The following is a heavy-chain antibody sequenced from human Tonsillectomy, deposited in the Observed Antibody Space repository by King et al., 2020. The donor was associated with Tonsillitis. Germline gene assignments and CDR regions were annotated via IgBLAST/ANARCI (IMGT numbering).Heavy chain of an antibody. J-gene: IGHJ4*02. D-gene: IGHD2-21*02. CDR1: GFSFSIYG. CDR3: AKDGGVVTATHFDY. V-gene: IGHV3-30*02. Sequence: VQLVESGGGVVQPGGSLRLSCAASGFSFSIYGMHWVRQAPGKGLEGVAFIRYDGGNKYFADSVKGRFTISRDNSKNTLYLQMNSLRVEDTAVYYCAKDGGVVTATHFDYWGQGTLVTVSS. CDR2: IRYDGGNK.